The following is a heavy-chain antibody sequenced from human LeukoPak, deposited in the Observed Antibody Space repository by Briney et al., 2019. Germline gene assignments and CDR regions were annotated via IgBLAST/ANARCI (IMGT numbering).Heavy chain of an antibody. Sequence: GGSLRLSCAASGFTFSSYSMNWVRQAPGKGLEWVSSISSSSSYIYYADSVKGRFTISRDNAKNSLYLQMNSLSAEDTAVYYCATGDYLNPYYYYYMDVWGKGTTVTISS. CDR1: GFTFSSYS. CDR2: ISSSSSYI. J-gene: IGHJ6*03. CDR3: ATGDYLNPYYYYYMDV. D-gene: IGHD4-17*01. V-gene: IGHV3-21*01.